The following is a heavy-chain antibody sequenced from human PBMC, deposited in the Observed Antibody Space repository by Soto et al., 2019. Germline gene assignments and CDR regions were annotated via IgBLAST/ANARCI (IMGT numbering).Heavy chain of an antibody. CDR1: HAPSSMGCYF. V-gene: IGHV4-61*01. CDR2: IYYSGGT. CDR3: TREQTDDNYLVP. Sequence: SAILSPSCPVVHAPSSMGCYFYTWVRQPPGKGLAWLGYIYYSGGTNYNPSLKSRVTISLDKSKSQFSLRLISVTAADTAVYYCTREQTDDNYLVPWGQGNRVTVSA. J-gene: IGHJ5*02.